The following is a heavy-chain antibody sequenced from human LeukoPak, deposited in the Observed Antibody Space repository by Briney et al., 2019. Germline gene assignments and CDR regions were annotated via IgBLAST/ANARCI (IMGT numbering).Heavy chain of an antibody. Sequence: ASVKIFCNPSAEIFTINDINWVRHDTGQEPEWLGWMNPSSGDTGCDQQFHRRVTMTRDAYTGTAYMELASLSSEDTAVYYCARVGFCRGSGCNWYFDLWGHGTLVTVSS. CDR1: AEIFTIND. V-gene: IGHV1-8*01. J-gene: IGHJ2*01. CDR3: ARVGFCRGSGCNWYFDL. D-gene: IGHD2-15*01. CDR2: MNPSSGDT.